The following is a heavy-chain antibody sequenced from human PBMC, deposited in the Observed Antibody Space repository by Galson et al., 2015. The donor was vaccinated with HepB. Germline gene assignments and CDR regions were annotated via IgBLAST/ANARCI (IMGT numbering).Heavy chain of an antibody. V-gene: IGHV5-51*01. CDR1: GYNFTNYW. Sequence: QSGAEVKKPGESLKISCKDSGYNFTNYWIAWVRQMPGKGLEWMGIIYPGASDTRYSPSLQGQVTISADKSISTAYVQWNSLKASDTAMYYCARRGMSTTYFHSWGQGTLVTVSS. CDR2: IYPGASDT. D-gene: IGHD5-24*01. CDR3: ARRGMSTTYFHS. J-gene: IGHJ4*02.